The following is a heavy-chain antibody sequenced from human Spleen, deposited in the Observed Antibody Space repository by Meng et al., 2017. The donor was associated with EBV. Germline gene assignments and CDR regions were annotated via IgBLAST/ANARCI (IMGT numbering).Heavy chain of an antibody. D-gene: IGHD3-3*01. CDR1: AYTFPIVY. J-gene: IGHJ5*02. V-gene: IGHV1-2*06. Sequence: VQSRAGVKKPGAASKVHSKSSAYTFPIVYVLLVRQEAPGQVLVWMGRINPDTGDTDYAQKFQVRVSMTTDTSITTANMELNSLTSDDTAVYYCARDGGAHWLDPWGQGTLVTVSS. CDR2: INPDTGDT. CDR3: ARDGGAHWLDP.